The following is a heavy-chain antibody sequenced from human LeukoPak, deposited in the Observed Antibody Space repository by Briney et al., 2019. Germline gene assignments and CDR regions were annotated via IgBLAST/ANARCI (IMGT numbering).Heavy chain of an antibody. CDR2: INHSGTT. CDR3: ARGAWSGYDPHMDV. D-gene: IGHD5-12*01. CDR1: RGSVNGYF. V-gene: IGHV4-34*01. Sequence: SETLSLTCAVYRGSVNGYFWSWIRQPPGKGLEWIGEINHSGTTNYNPSLKSRVSISVDTSKNQFSLKLTSVTAADTAIYYCARGAWSGYDPHMDVWGRGTTVTVSS. J-gene: IGHJ6*03.